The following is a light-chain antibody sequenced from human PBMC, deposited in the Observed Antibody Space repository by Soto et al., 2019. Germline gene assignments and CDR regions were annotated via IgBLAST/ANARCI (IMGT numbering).Light chain of an antibody. J-gene: IGKJ1*01. V-gene: IGKV3-15*01. CDR3: QQYNNWPGT. Sequence: EIVLTQSRGTLSLSPGERATLSCRASQSVSSNLAWYQQKPGQAPRLLIYGASTRATGIPARFSGSGSGTEFTLTISSLQSEDFAVYYCQQYNNWPGTFGQGTKVDIK. CDR2: GAS. CDR1: QSVSSN.